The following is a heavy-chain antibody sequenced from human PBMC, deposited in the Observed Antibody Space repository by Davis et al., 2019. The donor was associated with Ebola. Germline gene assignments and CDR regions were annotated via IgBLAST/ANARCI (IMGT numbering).Heavy chain of an antibody. J-gene: IGHJ6*02. CDR1: GFTFSSYA. Sequence: GESLKISCAASGFTFSSYAMHWVRQAPGKGLEWVAVISYDGSNKYYADSVKGRFTISRDNSKNMLFLQMNSLRAEDTAVYYCAREMFGTEDVWGQGTTVTVSS. V-gene: IGHV3-30-3*01. CDR3: AREMFGTEDV. CDR2: ISYDGSNK. D-gene: IGHD3-16*01.